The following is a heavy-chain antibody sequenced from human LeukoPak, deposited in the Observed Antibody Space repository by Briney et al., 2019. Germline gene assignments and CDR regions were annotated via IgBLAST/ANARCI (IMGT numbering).Heavy chain of an antibody. D-gene: IGHD3-3*01. Sequence: GGALRVSCAASGFTCSSDWMSGGRQAPGGRRGWGSKMKEDGSEKYYVESVKGRFTISRDNAKNSLYLQMNRLRAEETAVYYCARDGRYDFWSGYPLDYWGQGTLVTVSS. CDR1: GFTCSSDW. CDR3: ARDGRYDFWSGYPLDY. CDR2: MKEDGSEK. V-gene: IGHV3-7*01. J-gene: IGHJ4*02.